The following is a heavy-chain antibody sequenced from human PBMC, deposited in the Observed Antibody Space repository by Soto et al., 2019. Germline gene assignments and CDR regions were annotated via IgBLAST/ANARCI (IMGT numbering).Heavy chain of an antibody. Sequence: ASVKVSCKASGGTFSSYAISWVRQAPGQGLEWMGGIIPILGTANYAQKFQGRVTITADESTSTAYMELSSLRSEDTAVYYCARDSWNTIFGVVISYYYYGMDVWGQGTTVTVSS. J-gene: IGHJ6*02. V-gene: IGHV1-69*13. D-gene: IGHD3-3*01. CDR1: GGTFSSYA. CDR3: ARDSWNTIFGVVISYYYYGMDV. CDR2: IIPILGTA.